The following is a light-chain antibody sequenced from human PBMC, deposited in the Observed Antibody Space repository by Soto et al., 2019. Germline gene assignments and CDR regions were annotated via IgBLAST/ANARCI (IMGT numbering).Light chain of an antibody. Sequence: EIVLTQSPGTLSLSPGERATLSCRASQSFASYYLAWYQQKPGQAPRLLIYGTSNRATGIPDRFSGSGSGTDFTLTISRLEPEDFAVYYCQQYGTSPYTFGQGTKLEIK. J-gene: IGKJ2*01. CDR2: GTS. CDR1: QSFASYY. CDR3: QQYGTSPYT. V-gene: IGKV3-20*01.